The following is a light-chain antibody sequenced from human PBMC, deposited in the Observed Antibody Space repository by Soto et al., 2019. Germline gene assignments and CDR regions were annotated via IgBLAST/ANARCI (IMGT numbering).Light chain of an antibody. Sequence: DIQMTQSPSSLSASLGDRVTITCRASQSISTYLNWYQQKPGKAPKLLIYAASNLQSGVPSQFSGSGSGTDFTLTISSLQPEDFASYYCQQTYSTPSTFGQGTKVEIK. V-gene: IGKV1-39*01. CDR3: QQTYSTPST. CDR2: AAS. CDR1: QSISTY. J-gene: IGKJ1*01.